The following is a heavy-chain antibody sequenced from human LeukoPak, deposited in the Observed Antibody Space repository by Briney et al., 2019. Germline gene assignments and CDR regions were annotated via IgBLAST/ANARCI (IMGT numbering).Heavy chain of an antibody. Sequence: AGGSLRLSCAASGFTFSSYEMNWVRQAPGKGLEWVSYISSSGSTIYYADSVKGRFTISRDNAKNSLYLQMNSLRAEDTAVYYCAREALAARRSDAFDIWGQGTMVTVSS. V-gene: IGHV3-48*03. CDR3: AREALAARRSDAFDI. CDR1: GFTFSSYE. J-gene: IGHJ3*02. D-gene: IGHD6-6*01. CDR2: ISSSGSTI.